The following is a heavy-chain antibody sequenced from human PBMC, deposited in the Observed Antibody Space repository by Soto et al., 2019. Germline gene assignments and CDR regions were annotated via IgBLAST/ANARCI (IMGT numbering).Heavy chain of an antibody. Sequence: SGPTLVNPTQTLTLTCTFSGFSLSSKGMRVSWIRQPPGKTLEWLARIDWDDDKFYSPSLRTRLAISKGTSKNQVVLTMTNVDPMDTATYYCARSPGGFTVATYFFDYWGQGTLVTVSS. J-gene: IGHJ4*02. D-gene: IGHD3-16*01. CDR1: GFSLSSKGMR. V-gene: IGHV2-70*04. CDR3: ARSPGGFTVATYFFDY. CDR2: IDWDDDK.